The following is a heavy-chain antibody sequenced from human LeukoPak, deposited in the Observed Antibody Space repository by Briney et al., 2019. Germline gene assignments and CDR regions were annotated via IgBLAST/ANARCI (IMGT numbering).Heavy chain of an antibody. CDR3: ARDIHDSSGYYYDY. CDR1: GFTFSGYT. CDR2: VNARGDKT. V-gene: IGHV3-23*01. J-gene: IGHJ4*02. D-gene: IGHD3-22*01. Sequence: GGSLRLSCVASGFTFSGYTMSWVRQAPGKGPEWISAVNARGDKTYYADSVKGRFTVSRDNSKDTLFLQMISLRAEDTALYYCARDIHDSSGYYYDYWGQGTLVTVSP.